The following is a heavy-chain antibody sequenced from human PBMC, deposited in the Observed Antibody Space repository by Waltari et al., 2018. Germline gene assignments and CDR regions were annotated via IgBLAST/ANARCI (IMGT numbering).Heavy chain of an antibody. D-gene: IGHD3-3*01. CDR3: ARGKYYDFWSGLNWFDP. V-gene: IGHV4-59*01. J-gene: IGHJ5*02. CDR1: GGSISSYY. CDR2: IYYSGST. Sequence: QVQLQESGPGLVKPSETLSLTCTVAGGSISSYYCSWIRQPPGKGLEWIGYIYYSGSTNYTPSLKSRVTISVDTSKNQFSLKLSSVTAADTAVYYCARGKYYDFWSGLNWFDPWGQGTLVTVSS.